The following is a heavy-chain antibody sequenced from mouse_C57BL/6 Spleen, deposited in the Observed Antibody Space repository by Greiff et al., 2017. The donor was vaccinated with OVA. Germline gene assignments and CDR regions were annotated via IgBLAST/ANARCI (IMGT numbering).Heavy chain of an antibody. CDR2: INPGSGGT. D-gene: IGHD1-1*01. CDR3: ARYGDYYAMDY. CDR1: GYAFTNYL. Sequence: VQLQESGAELVMPGTSVKVSCKASGYAFTNYLIEWVKQRPGQGLEWIGVINPGSGGTNYNEKFKGKATLTADKSSSTAYMQLSSLTSEDSAVYFCARYGDYYAMDYWGQGTSVTVSS. V-gene: IGHV1-54*01. J-gene: IGHJ4*01.